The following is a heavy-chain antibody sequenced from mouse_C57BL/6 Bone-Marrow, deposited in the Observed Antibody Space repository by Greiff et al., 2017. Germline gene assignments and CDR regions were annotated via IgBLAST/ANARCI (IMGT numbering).Heavy chain of an antibody. D-gene: IGHD2-1*01. V-gene: IGHV1-9*01. CDR3: ARSPYGNYSAWFAY. CDR2: ILPGRGST. CDR1: GYTFTGYW. Sequence: VQLQPSGAELMKPGASVKLSCKATGYTFTGYWIEWVKQRPGHGLEWIGEILPGRGSTNYHEKFKGKATFTADTSSNTAYMQLSSLTTEDSAIYYCARSPYGNYSAWFAYWGQGTLVTVSA. J-gene: IGHJ3*01.